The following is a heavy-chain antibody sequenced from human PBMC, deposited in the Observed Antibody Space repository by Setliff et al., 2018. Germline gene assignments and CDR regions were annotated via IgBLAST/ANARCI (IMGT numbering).Heavy chain of an antibody. Sequence: SETLSLTCTVSGASISSGTYYWAWIRQPPGKGLEWIGSLHRVGTFFYNPSLVSRATLSLDTSKDQFSLKLISMSAADTAVYFCARGRNIAARLLDSWGQGALVTVSS. D-gene: IGHD6-6*01. J-gene: IGHJ4*02. V-gene: IGHV4-39*07. CDR2: LHRVGTF. CDR3: ARGRNIAARLLDS. CDR1: GASISSGTYY.